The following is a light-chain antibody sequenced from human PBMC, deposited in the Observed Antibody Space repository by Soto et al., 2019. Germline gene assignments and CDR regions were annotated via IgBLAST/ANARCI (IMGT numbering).Light chain of an antibody. Sequence: QSALTQPASVSGSPGQSITISCTGTSSDVGSYNLVSWYQQHPGKAPKLMIYEDNKRPSGVSDHFSGSKSGNTAPLTISGLQAEDEADYYCCSYAGSSTWVFGGGTKLTVL. CDR3: CSYAGSSTWV. CDR2: EDN. CDR1: SSDVGSYNL. V-gene: IGLV2-23*01. J-gene: IGLJ3*02.